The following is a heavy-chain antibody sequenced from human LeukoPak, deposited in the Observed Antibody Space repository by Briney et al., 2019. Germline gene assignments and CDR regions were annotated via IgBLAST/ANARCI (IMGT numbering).Heavy chain of an antibody. CDR2: INSDGSST. CDR3: ARLAVAGTGVY. Sequence: GGSLRLSCAASGFTFSSYWMHWVRQAPGKGLVGVSRINSDGSSTSYADSVKGRFTISRDNAKNTLYLQMNSLRAEDTAVYYCARLAVAGTGVYWGQGTLVTVSS. J-gene: IGHJ4*02. D-gene: IGHD6-19*01. CDR1: GFTFSSYW. V-gene: IGHV3-74*01.